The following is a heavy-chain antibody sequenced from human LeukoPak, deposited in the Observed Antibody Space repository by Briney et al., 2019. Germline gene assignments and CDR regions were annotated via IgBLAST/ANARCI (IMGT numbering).Heavy chain of an antibody. Sequence: PSETLSLTCAVSGGSISSSNWWSWVRQPPGKGLEWIGEIYHSGSTNYNPSLKSRVTISVDKSKNQFSLKLSSVTAADTAVYYCARDKRNYYDSSGYLDWGQGTLVTVSS. CDR3: ARDKRNYYDSSGYLD. D-gene: IGHD3-22*01. CDR1: GGSISSSNW. V-gene: IGHV4-4*02. CDR2: IYHSGST. J-gene: IGHJ4*02.